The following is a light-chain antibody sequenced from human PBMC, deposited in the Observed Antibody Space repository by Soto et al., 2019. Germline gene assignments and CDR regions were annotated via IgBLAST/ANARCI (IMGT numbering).Light chain of an antibody. Sequence: QSVLAQPASVSGSPGQSITISCTGTSSDVGSYNLVSWYQQHPGKAPKLMIYEGSKRRSGGSNRFSGSKSGNTASLTISGLQAEDEADYYCCSYAGSSTSYVFGTGTKVTVL. V-gene: IGLV2-23*01. CDR1: SSDVGSYNL. CDR3: CSYAGSSTSYV. CDR2: EGS. J-gene: IGLJ1*01.